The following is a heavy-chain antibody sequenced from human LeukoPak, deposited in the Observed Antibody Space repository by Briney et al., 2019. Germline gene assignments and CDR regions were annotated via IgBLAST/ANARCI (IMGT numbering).Heavy chain of an antibody. CDR3: AKVKSGSYFDY. CDR2: VSGSGSST. V-gene: IGHV3-23*01. J-gene: IGHJ4*02. CDR1: GFTFSSYT. D-gene: IGHD1-26*01. Sequence: GGSLRLSCAASGFTFSSYTMSWVRQAPGKGLEWVSAVSGSGSSTYYADSVKGRFTISRDNSKNTLYLQMNSLRAEDTAVFYCAKVKSGSYFDYWGQGTLVTVSS.